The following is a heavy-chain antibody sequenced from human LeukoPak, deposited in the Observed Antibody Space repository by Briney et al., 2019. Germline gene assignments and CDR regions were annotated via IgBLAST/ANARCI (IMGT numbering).Heavy chain of an antibody. CDR1: GYTFTSYA. J-gene: IGHJ3*02. CDR2: INAGNGNT. D-gene: IGHD4-23*01. V-gene: IGHV1-3*01. Sequence: ASVKVSCKASGYTFTSYAMHWVRQAPGQRLEWMGWINAGNGNTKYSQKFQGRVTITRDTSASTVYMELSSLRSEDTAVYYCASEYYGGNSQDMESGDHAFDIWGQGTMVTVSS. CDR3: ASEYYGGNSQDMESGDHAFDI.